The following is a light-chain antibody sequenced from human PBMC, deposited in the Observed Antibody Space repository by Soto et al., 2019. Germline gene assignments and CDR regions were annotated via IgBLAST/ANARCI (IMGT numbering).Light chain of an antibody. CDR2: EVR. Sequence: QSALTQPASVSGSPGQSITISCTGTSSDVGGYNYVSWYQQHPGKAPKLIIYEVRNRPSGVSSRFSGSKSGNTASLTISGLQAEDEADYYCCSYAGSSTAIFGGGTKLTVL. CDR3: CSYAGSSTAI. V-gene: IGLV2-14*01. J-gene: IGLJ2*01. CDR1: SSDVGGYNY.